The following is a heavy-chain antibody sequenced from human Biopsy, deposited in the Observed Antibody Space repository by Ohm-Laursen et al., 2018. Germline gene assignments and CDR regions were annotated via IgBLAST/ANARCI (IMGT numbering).Heavy chain of an antibody. CDR1: GDSVTKYY. D-gene: IGHD3-22*01. J-gene: IGHJ3*02. CDR3: ARWTPEYDSSRYYLDAFDI. CDR2: IYYSVMT. V-gene: IGHV4-59*02. Sequence: TLSLTCTVSGDSVTKYYWSWIRQPPGKGLEWIGHIYYSVMTNYNPSLQSRVSISVDTSRNQVSLTLSSVTAADTAVYYCARWTPEYDSSRYYLDAFDIWGQGTKVTVSS.